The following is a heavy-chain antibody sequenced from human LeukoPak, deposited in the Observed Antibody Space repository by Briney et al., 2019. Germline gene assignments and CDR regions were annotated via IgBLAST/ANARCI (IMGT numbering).Heavy chain of an antibody. CDR3: ARAGATSSYSGSYGYLDY. D-gene: IGHD6-19*01. V-gene: IGHV4-61*02. CDR2: IYTSGST. CDR1: GGSISSGSYY. J-gene: IGHJ4*02. Sequence: SQTLSLTCTVSGGSISSGSYYWSWIRQPGGKGLEWIGRIYTSGSTNYNPSLKSRVTIAVNTSKNEFSRKLRDVTAADTAVYYCARAGATSSYSGSYGYLDYWGQGSLVTVSS.